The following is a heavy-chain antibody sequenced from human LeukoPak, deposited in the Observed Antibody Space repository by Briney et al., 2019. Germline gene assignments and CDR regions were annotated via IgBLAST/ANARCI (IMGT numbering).Heavy chain of an antibody. D-gene: IGHD6-6*01. CDR1: GFTFDDYA. V-gene: IGHV3-9*01. Sequence: GRSLRLSCAASGFTFDDYAMHWVRQAPGKGLEWVSGISWNSGSIGYADSVKGRFTISRDNAKNSLYLQMNSLRAEDTAVYYCASMRIAARPPLDAFDIWGQGTMVTVSS. CDR2: ISWNSGSI. J-gene: IGHJ3*02. CDR3: ASMRIAARPPLDAFDI.